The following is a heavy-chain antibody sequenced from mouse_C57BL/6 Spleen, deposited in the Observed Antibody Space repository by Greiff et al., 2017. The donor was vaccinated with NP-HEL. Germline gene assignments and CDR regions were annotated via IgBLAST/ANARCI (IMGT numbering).Heavy chain of an antibody. CDR2: IHPNSGST. D-gene: IGHD1-1*01. CDR3: AREEDYYGTIYAMDY. J-gene: IGHJ4*01. V-gene: IGHV1-64*01. Sequence: QVQLQQPGAELVKPGASVKLSCKASGYTFTSYWMHWVKQRPGQGLEWIGMIHPNSGSTNYNEKFKSKATLTVDKSSSTAYMQLSSLTSEDSAVYYCAREEDYYGTIYAMDYWGQGTSVTVSS. CDR1: GYTFTSYW.